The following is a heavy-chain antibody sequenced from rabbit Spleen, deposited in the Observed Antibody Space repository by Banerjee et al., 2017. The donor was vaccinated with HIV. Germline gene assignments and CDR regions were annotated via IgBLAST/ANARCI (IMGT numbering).Heavy chain of an antibody. D-gene: IGHD1-1*01. V-gene: IGHV1S45*01. CDR2: IHIGSSAFT. CDR3: ARDTSSSFSSYGMDL. Sequence: QQRLVESGGGLVKPGASLTLTCKASGFSFSNKAVMCWVRQAPGKGLEWIACIHIGSSAFTYFASWAKGRFTISKTSSTTVTLQMTSLTAADTATYFCARDTSSSFSSYGMDLWGPGTLVTVS. CDR1: GFSFSNKAV. J-gene: IGHJ6*01.